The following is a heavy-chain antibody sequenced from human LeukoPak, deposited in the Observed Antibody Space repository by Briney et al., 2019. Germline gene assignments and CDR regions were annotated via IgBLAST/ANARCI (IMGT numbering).Heavy chain of an antibody. CDR2: ISYDGSNK. D-gene: IGHD6-6*01. J-gene: IGHJ3*02. Sequence: GGSLRLSCAASGFTFSSYAMHWVRQAPGKGLEGVAVISYDGSNKYYADSVKGRFIISRDKSKNTLYLRMNSLRAEDTAEYYCAKDLGYSSSSGSYAFDIWGQGTMVTVSS. CDR3: AKDLGYSSSSGSYAFDI. V-gene: IGHV3-30-3*01. CDR1: GFTFSSYA.